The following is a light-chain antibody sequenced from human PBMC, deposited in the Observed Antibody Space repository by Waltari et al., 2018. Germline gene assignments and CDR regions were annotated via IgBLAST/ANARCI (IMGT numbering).Light chain of an antibody. Sequence: QSVLTQPPSVSAAPGQMVSISCSGDIGNNYVSWYQQVPGTAPKLVIHDNNKRPSGTPDRCSASKSATSATLVITGLQTGDEADYFCGSWINSLSTVVFGGRTKLTV. CDR3: GSWINSLSTVV. V-gene: IGLV1-51*01. J-gene: IGLJ2*01. CDR1: IGNNY. CDR2: DNN.